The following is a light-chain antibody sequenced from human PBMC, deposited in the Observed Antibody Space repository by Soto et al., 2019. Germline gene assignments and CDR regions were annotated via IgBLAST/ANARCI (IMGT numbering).Light chain of an antibody. V-gene: IGLV1-47*01. CDR1: TSNIGRNF. CDR2: KND. Sequence: QSVVTQPPSASGTPGQRVTISCSGSTSNIGRNFVYWYQQLPGTAPKLLIYKNDQRPSGVPERFSGSKSATSASLAISGLRFEDEAAYHCATWDDSLGDLVFGGGTKVTVL. CDR3: ATWDDSLGDLV. J-gene: IGLJ2*01.